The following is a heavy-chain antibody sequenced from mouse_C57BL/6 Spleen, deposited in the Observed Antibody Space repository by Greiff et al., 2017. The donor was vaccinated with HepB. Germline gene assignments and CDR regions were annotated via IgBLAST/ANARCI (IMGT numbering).Heavy chain of an antibody. CDR2: IDPETGGT. D-gene: IGHD2-5*01. Sequence: QVQLKESGAELVRPGASVTLSCKASGYTFTDYEMHWVKQTPVHGLEWIGAIDPETGGTAYNQKFKGKAILTADKSSSTAYMELRSLTSEDSAVYYCTREPAYYSNYEGYWGQGTTLTVSS. CDR3: TREPAYYSNYEGY. V-gene: IGHV1-15*01. J-gene: IGHJ2*01. CDR1: GYTFTDYE.